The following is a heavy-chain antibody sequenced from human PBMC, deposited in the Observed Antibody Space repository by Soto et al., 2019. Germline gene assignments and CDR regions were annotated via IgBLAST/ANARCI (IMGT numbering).Heavy chain of an antibody. CDR1: GFTFSSYG. D-gene: IGHD3-10*01. V-gene: IGHV3-33*01. Sequence: QVQLVESGGGVVQPGRSLRLSCAASGFTFSSYGMHWVRQAPGKGLEWVAVIWYDGSNKYYADSVKGRFTISRDNSKNTLYLQMNSLRAEDTAVYYCARSVWFGDYMDVWGQGTTVTVSS. J-gene: IGHJ6*02. CDR3: ARSVWFGDYMDV. CDR2: IWYDGSNK.